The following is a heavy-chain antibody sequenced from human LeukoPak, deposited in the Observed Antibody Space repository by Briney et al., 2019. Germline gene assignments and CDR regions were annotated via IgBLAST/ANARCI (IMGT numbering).Heavy chain of an antibody. Sequence: SETLSLTCTVSGYSISSGYYWGWIRQPPGKGLEWTGSVYHSGRTYYNPSLKSRVTISVDTSKNQFSLKLSSVTAADTAVYYCARKACGGSCYSARGWFDPWGQGTLVTVSS. CDR2: VYHSGRT. D-gene: IGHD2-15*01. CDR3: ARKACGGSCYSARGWFDP. CDR1: GYSISSGYY. V-gene: IGHV4-38-2*02. J-gene: IGHJ5*02.